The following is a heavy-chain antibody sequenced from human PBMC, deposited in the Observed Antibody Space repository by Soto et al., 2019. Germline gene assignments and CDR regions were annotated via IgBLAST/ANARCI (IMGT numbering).Heavy chain of an antibody. CDR2: TYFSGRT. CDR3: AGWGGITMPSPVD. Sequence: QVQLQESGPGLVKPSETLSLTCTVSGGSISSSSYYWGWIRQPPGKGLEWIGYTYFSGRTYYNPSLKSRVTISVDTSKNQFSLKLSSVTAADTAVYYCAGWGGITMPSPVDWGQGALVTVSS. D-gene: IGHD3-10*01. J-gene: IGHJ4*02. V-gene: IGHV4-39*01. CDR1: GGSISSSSYY.